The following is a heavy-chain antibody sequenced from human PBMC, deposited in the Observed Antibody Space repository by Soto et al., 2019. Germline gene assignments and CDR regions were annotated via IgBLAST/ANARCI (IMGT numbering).Heavy chain of an antibody. V-gene: IGHV1-3*04. CDR2: INTDNGYT. Sequence: QAQLVQAGTEVKKPGASVKVSCKASGYIFTSYSIHWVRQATGQRLEWMGWINTDNGYTKYSQKFQGRVTISSHTSAGTAYRESGSVTSEDTAVYCCAREPYSNDNWFDPWGQGTLITVAS. CDR3: AREPYSNDNWFDP. J-gene: IGHJ5*02. D-gene: IGHD4-4*01. CDR1: GYIFTSYS.